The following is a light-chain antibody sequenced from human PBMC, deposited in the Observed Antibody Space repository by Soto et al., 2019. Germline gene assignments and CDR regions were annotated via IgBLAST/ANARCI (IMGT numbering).Light chain of an antibody. J-gene: IGKJ1*01. Sequence: EIVMTQSPSPLSVSPGERATLSFRASQSVSSNLAWYQQKPGQAPRLLIYGASTRATGIPARFSGSGSGTEFTLTISSLQSEDFAVYCCQQYNTWPPTFGQGTKVEIQ. V-gene: IGKV3-15*01. CDR3: QQYNTWPPT. CDR1: QSVSSN. CDR2: GAS.